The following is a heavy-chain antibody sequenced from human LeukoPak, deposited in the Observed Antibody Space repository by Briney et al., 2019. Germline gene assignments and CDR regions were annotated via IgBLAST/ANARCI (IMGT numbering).Heavy chain of an antibody. CDR2: VTDTGAGT. CDR1: GFTFRTYG. D-gene: IGHD6-6*01. J-gene: IGHJ4*02. V-gene: IGHV3-23*01. Sequence: GGSLRLSCAASGFTFRTYGMNWVRQAPGKGLEWVSAVTDTGAGTYYADSVKGRFTISRDNSKNTVYLQMHSLRVEDTAVYYCTKRVPYSSSSVYFDYWGQGTLVTVSS. CDR3: TKRVPYSSSSVYFDY.